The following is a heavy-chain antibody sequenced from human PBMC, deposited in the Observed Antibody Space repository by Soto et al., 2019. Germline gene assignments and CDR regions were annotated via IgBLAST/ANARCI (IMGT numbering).Heavy chain of an antibody. CDR2: IYYSGST. Sequence: SETLSLTCVVSGASLSSYYWSWIRQPPGKGLEWIGYIYYSGSTNYNPSLKSRVTISVDTSKNQFSLKLSSVTAADTAVYYCAKALGELSPESFDYWGQGILVTVSS. D-gene: IGHD3-16*02. J-gene: IGHJ4*02. CDR1: GASLSSYY. V-gene: IGHV4-59*01. CDR3: AKALGELSPESFDY.